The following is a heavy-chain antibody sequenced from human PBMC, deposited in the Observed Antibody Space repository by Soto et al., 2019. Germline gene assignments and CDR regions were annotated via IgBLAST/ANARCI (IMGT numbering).Heavy chain of an antibody. Sequence: QVQLQESGPGLVKASQTLSLTCSVSGGSISSGGYYWSWIRQHPGKGLEWIGHIYYSGSTYYNPSLKRRVTISVDTSKHQFSLKLNSVTAADTAVYYCARIRPDDYGDPDAFDFWGQGTMVTVSA. J-gene: IGHJ3*01. CDR1: GGSISSGGYY. V-gene: IGHV4-31*03. CDR2: IYYSGST. CDR3: ARIRPDDYGDPDAFDF. D-gene: IGHD4-17*01.